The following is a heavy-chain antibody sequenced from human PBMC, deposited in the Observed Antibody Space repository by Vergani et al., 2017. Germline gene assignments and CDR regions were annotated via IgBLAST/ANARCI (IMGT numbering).Heavy chain of an antibody. J-gene: IGHJ5*02. CDR3: ARGSRTIAARRGWFDP. Sequence: QVQLQQWGAGLLKPSETLSLTCAVYGGSFSGYYWSWIRQPPGKGLEWIGEINHSGSTNYNPSLKSRVTISVDTSKNQFSLKLSSVTAADTAVYYCARGSRTIAARRGWFDPWGQGTLVTVSS. CDR1: GGSFSGYY. D-gene: IGHD6-6*01. V-gene: IGHV4-34*01. CDR2: INHSGST.